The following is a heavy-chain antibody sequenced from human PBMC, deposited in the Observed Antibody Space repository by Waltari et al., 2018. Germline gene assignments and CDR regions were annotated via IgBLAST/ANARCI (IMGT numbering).Heavy chain of an antibody. J-gene: IGHJ4*02. CDR1: GGSISSSSHY. CDR2: IYYSGST. Sequence: QLQLQESGPGLVKPSETLSLTCTVSGGSISSSSHYWSWIRQPPGKGLEWIGYIYYSGSTNYNPSLKSRVTISVDTSKNQFSLKLSSVTAADTAVYYCARGSADTWPFDYWGQGTLVTVSS. CDR3: ARGSADTWPFDY. V-gene: IGHV4-61*01. D-gene: IGHD5-12*01.